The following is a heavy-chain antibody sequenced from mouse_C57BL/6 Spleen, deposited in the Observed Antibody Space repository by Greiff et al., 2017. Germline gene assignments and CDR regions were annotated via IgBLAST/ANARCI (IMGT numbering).Heavy chain of an antibody. CDR1: GFTFSDYG. CDR2: ISSGSSTI. D-gene: IGHD2-2*01. CDR3: ERTGEGYLYAMDY. V-gene: IGHV5-17*01. Sequence: EVKLVESGGGLVKPGGSLKLSCAASGFTFSDYGMHWVRQAPEKGLEWVAYISSGSSTIYYADTVKGRFTISRDNAKNTLFLQMTSLRSEDTAMYYCERTGEGYLYAMDYWGQGTSVTVSS. J-gene: IGHJ4*01.